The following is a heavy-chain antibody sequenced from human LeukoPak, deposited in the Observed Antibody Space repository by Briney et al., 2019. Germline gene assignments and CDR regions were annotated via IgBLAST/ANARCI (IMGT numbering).Heavy chain of an antibody. J-gene: IGHJ6*03. D-gene: IGHD5-18*01. V-gene: IGHV4-59*01. Sequence: PSETLSLTCTVSGGSISSYYWSWIRQPPGKGLEWIGYIYYSGSTNYNPSLKSRVTISVDTSKNQFSLKLSSVTPADTAVYYCARGVDTAMVMGLHSYYYYMDVWGKGTTVTVSS. CDR3: ARGVDTAMVMGLHSYYYYMDV. CDR2: IYYSGST. CDR1: GGSISSYY.